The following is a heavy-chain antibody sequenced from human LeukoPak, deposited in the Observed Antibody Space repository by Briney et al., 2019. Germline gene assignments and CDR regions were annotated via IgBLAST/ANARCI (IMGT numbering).Heavy chain of an antibody. CDR3: ARQGGSIYYYYYMDV. V-gene: IGHV5-51*01. CDR2: IYPGDSDT. J-gene: IGHJ6*03. CDR1: GYSFTSYW. Sequence: GGSLKISCKGSGYSFTSYWIGWERQMPGKGLEWMGIIYPGDSDTRYSPSFQGQVTISADKSISTAYLQWSSLKASDTAMYYCARQGGSIYYYYYMDVWGKGTTVTVSS. D-gene: IGHD2-15*01.